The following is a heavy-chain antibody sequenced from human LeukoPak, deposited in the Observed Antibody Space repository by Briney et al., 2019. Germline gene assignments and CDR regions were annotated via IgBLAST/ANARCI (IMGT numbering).Heavy chain of an antibody. CDR2: MNPNSGNT. V-gene: IGHV1-8*03. D-gene: IGHD1-1*01. Sequence: ASVKVSCKASGYTFTSYDINWVQQATGQGLEWMGWMNPNSGNTGYAQKFQGRVTITRNTSISTAYMELSSLRSEDTAVYYCARGTAGWNDGCFDYWGQGTLVTVSS. CDR1: GYTFTSYD. CDR3: ARGTAGWNDGCFDY. J-gene: IGHJ4*02.